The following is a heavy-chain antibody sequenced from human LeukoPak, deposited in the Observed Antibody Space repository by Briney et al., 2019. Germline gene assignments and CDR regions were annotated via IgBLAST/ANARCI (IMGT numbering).Heavy chain of an antibody. D-gene: IGHD6-13*01. CDR3: ARVAEAAAFDS. CDR2: ISRNSRYI. J-gene: IGHJ4*02. V-gene: IGHV3-21*06. CDR1: GFSLSTYS. Sequence: GGSLRLSCAASGFSLSTYSMNWVRQAPGKGLEWVSSISRNSRYIYYADSMRGRFTISRDNAKNSLYLQMNSLKPEDTAVYYCARVAEAAAFDSWGQGTLVTVSS.